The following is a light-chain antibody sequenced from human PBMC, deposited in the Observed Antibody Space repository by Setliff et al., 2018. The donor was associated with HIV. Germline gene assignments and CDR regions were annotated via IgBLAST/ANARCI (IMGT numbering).Light chain of an antibody. CDR2: EVR. CDR1: SSDVGGYSY. Sequence: QSVLTQPASVSGSPGQSITISCTGTSSDVGGYSYVSWYQQHPGKAPKLIIYEVRNRPSGVSNRFSGSKSGHMASLTISGLQAEDEADYFCSAFTYSRTWVFGGGTKVTVL. CDR3: SAFTYSRTWV. V-gene: IGLV2-14*01. J-gene: IGLJ3*02.